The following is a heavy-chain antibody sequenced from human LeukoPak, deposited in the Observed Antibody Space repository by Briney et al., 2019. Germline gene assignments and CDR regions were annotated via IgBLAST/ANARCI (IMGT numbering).Heavy chain of an antibody. CDR2: IYYSGST. J-gene: IGHJ4*02. CDR1: GGSISSSSYY. CDR3: ARHIPAAGTD. V-gene: IGHV4-39*01. Sequence: SETLSLTCTVSGGSISSSSYYWGWIRRPPGKGLEWIGSIYYSGSTYYNPSLKSRVTISVDTSKNQFSLKLSSVTAADTAVYYCARHIPAAGTDWGQGTPVTVSS. D-gene: IGHD6-13*01.